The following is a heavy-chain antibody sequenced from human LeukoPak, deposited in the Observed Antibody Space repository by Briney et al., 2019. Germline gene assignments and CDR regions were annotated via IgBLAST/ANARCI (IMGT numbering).Heavy chain of an antibody. Sequence: ASVTVSCTASGYTFTSYGISWVRQAPGQGLEWMGWISAYNGNTNYAQKLQGRVTMTTDTSTSTAYMELRSLRSDDTAVYYCARSAYYDFWSGLYLDYWGQGTLVTVSS. CDR2: ISAYNGNT. CDR3: ARSAYYDFWSGLYLDY. CDR1: GYTFTSYG. J-gene: IGHJ4*02. V-gene: IGHV1-18*01. D-gene: IGHD3-3*01.